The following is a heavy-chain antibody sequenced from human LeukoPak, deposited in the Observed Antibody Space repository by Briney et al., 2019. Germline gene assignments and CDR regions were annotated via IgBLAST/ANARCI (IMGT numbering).Heavy chain of an antibody. Sequence: SETLSLTCTVSGGSISSGGYYWRWIRQHPGKGLEWIGYIYYSGSTYYNPSLKSRVTISVDTSKNQFSLKLSSVTAADTAVYYCARSVPPYAYYYDSSGATDAFDIWGQGTKVTVSS. D-gene: IGHD3-22*01. CDR2: IYYSGST. CDR1: GGSISSGGYY. V-gene: IGHV4-31*03. CDR3: ARSVPPYAYYYDSSGATDAFDI. J-gene: IGHJ3*02.